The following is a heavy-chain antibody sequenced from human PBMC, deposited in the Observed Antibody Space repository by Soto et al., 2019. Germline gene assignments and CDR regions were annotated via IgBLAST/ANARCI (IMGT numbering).Heavy chain of an antibody. CDR2: IHYSGRT. V-gene: IGHV4-59*12. CDR1: NGSISGFY. Sequence: NPSETLSLTCSVSNGSISGFYWTWIRQPPGKILEWIGYIHYSGRTDYNPSLTSRATMSVDTSKNQFSLNPKSITAADTAVYYCVRVGVGIGNHFDSWGRGTLVTVSS. D-gene: IGHD1-26*01. CDR3: VRVGVGIGNHFDS. J-gene: IGHJ4*02.